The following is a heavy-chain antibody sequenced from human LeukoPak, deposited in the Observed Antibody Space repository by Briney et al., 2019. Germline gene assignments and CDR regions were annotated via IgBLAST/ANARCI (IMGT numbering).Heavy chain of an antibody. CDR2: IIPIFGTA. J-gene: IGHJ4*02. V-gene: IGHV1-69*05. CDR1: GGTFSSYA. D-gene: IGHD3-10*01. CDR3: ARSLKYYYGSGSYSPFDH. Sequence: GASVKVSCKASGGTFSSYAISWVRQAPGQGLEWMGGIIPIFGTANYAQKFQGRVTITTDESTSTAYMELSSLRSEDTAVYYCARSLKYYYGSGSYSPFDHWGQGTLVTVSS.